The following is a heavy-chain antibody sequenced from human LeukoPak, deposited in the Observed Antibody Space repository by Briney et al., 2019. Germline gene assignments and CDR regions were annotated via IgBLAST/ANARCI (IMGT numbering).Heavy chain of an antibody. CDR1: GFTFSNYA. CDR2: ISGSGGST. CDR3: AKDRAELTGDVSDD. D-gene: IGHD2-8*02. Sequence: GESLKISFSASGFTFSNYAMTWVRQAPGKGLEWVSVISGSGGSTDYADSVKGRFTISRDNSKNTLYLQMNSLRAEDTAVYYCAKDRAELTGDVSDDWGQGTLVTVSS. V-gene: IGHV3-23*01. J-gene: IGHJ4*02.